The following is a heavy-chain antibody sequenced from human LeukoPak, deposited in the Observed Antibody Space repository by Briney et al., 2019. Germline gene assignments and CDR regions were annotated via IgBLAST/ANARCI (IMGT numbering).Heavy chain of an antibody. Sequence: GGSLRLSCSASGFPFSSYAMHWVRQAPGKGLEYVSAISDSGGSTYYADSVKGRFTISRDNSKNTLYLQMSSLRAEDTAVYFCVRGYSFGPYGKDVWGQGTTVTVSS. D-gene: IGHD2/OR15-2a*01. CDR2: ISDSGGST. CDR1: GFPFSSYA. CDR3: VRGYSFGPYGKDV. J-gene: IGHJ6*02. V-gene: IGHV3-64D*09.